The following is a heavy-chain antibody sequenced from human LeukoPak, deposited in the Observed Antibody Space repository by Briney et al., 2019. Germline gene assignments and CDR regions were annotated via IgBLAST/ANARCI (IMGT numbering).Heavy chain of an antibody. CDR1: GGSINSYY. CDR3: ARAGQFISARPITFDY. V-gene: IGHV4-59*01. CDR2: IYSRGTT. J-gene: IGHJ4*02. D-gene: IGHD6-6*01. Sequence: PSETLSLTCAVSGGSINSYYWSWIRQPPGKGLEWIGYIYSRGTTNYNPSLKSRVTISVDTSKNQFSLRLSSVTAADTAVYYCARAGQFISARPITFDYWGQGTLVTVSS.